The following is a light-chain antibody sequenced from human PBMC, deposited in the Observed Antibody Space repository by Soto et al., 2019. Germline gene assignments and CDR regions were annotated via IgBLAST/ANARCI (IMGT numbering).Light chain of an antibody. CDR1: EGISSW. CDR3: QHADSFPFS. Sequence: DIPMTQSPSSVSASVGDRVTITCRASEGISSWLGWYQQKPGKAPKLLIYTASTLLSVIPPRFSVTGSWTEFTLSIITLQPEDLAPYDCQHADSFPFSFGPGTKVDIK. CDR2: TAS. J-gene: IGKJ3*01. V-gene: IGKV1-12*01.